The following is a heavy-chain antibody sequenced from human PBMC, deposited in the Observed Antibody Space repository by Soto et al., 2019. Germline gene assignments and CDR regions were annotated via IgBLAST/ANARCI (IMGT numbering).Heavy chain of an antibody. J-gene: IGHJ4*02. CDR2: ISYDGSNK. Sequence: GGSLRLSCAASGFTFSSYGMHWVRQAPGKGLEWVAVISYDGSNKYYADSVKGRFTISRDNSKNQFSLHLNSVTPEDTAVYYCAREFPYYVSSDSYLDYWGQGALVTVSS. CDR1: GFTFSSYG. CDR3: AREFPYYVSSDSYLDY. D-gene: IGHD3-16*01. V-gene: IGHV3-30*03.